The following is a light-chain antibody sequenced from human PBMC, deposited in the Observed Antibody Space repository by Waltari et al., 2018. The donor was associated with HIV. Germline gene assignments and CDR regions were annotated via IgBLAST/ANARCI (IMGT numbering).Light chain of an antibody. J-gene: IGKJ1*01. CDR2: GAS. Sequence: DTMMTQSPVTLSVSPGERATLSCRASQSVTSNLAWYQQKPGQAPRLLIYGASSRATGIPVRFSGSGSGTEFTLTITSLQSEDFAVYYCQQYDNWPRTFGQGTKVEIK. CDR3: QQYDNWPRT. CDR1: QSVTSN. V-gene: IGKV3-15*01.